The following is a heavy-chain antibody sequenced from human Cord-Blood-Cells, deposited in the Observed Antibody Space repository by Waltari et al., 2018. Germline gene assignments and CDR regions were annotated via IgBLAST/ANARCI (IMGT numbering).Heavy chain of an antibody. J-gene: IGHJ6*02. CDR3: AREARDIVVVPAVYYYYGMDV. CDR2: IPIFGTA. Sequence: QVQLVQSGAEVKKPGSPVKVSCKASGGTFSSYAISWVRQAPGQGLEWIIPIFGTANYAQKFQGRVTITADESTSTAYMELSSLRSEDTAVYYCAREARDIVVVPAVYYYYGMDVWGQGTTVTVSS. V-gene: IGHV1-69*01. CDR1: GGTFSSYA. D-gene: IGHD2-2*01.